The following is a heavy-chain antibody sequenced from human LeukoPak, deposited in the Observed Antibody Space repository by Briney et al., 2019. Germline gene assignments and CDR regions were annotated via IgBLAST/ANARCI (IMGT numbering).Heavy chain of an antibody. Sequence: GGSLRLSCTASGFTFGDYAMSWFRQAPGKGLEWVGFIRSKAYGGTTEYAASVKGRFTISRDDSKSIAYLQMNSLKTEDTAVYYCTRDALDVVVPAAIPWFDPWGQGTLVTVSS. CDR2: IRSKAYGGTT. CDR3: TRDALDVVVPAAIPWFDP. V-gene: IGHV3-49*03. J-gene: IGHJ5*02. D-gene: IGHD2-2*01. CDR1: GFTFGDYA.